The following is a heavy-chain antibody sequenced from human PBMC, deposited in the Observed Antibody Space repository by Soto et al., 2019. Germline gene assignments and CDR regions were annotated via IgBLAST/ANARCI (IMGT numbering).Heavy chain of an antibody. V-gene: IGHV3-23*01. D-gene: IGHD6-13*01. CDR2: ISGSGGST. J-gene: IGHJ6*02. Sequence: GGSLRLSCAASGFTFSSYAMSWVRQAPGKGLEWVSAISGSGGSTYYGDSVKGRFTISRDNSKNTLYLQMNSIRAEDTAVYYCAKPRGRCGSPWYLDYFYYGMDVWGQGTTVTVSS. CDR1: GFTFSSYA. CDR3: AKPRGRCGSPWYLDYFYYGMDV.